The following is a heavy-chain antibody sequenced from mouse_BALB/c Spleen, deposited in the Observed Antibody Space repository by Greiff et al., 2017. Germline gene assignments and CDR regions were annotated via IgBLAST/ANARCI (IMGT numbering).Heavy chain of an antibody. Sequence: VMLVESGAELVKPGASVKLSCKASGYTFTEYIIHWVKQRSGQGLEWIGWFYPGSGSIKYNEKFKDKATLTADKSSSTVYMELSRLTSEDSAVYFCARHEDYGDYYYAMDYWGQGTSVTVSS. J-gene: IGHJ4*01. CDR1: GYTFTEYI. D-gene: IGHD1-1*02. V-gene: IGHV1-62-2*01. CDR2: FYPGSGSI. CDR3: ARHEDYGDYYYAMDY.